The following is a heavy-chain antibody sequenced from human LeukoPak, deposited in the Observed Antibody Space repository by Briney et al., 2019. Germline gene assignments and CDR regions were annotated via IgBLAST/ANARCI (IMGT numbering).Heavy chain of an antibody. V-gene: IGHV3-30-3*01. Sequence: PGGSLRLSCAASGFTFSSYAMHWVRQAPGKGLEWVAVISYDGSNKYYADSVKGRFTISRDNSKNTLDLQMNTLRAEDTAVYYCVRGGRQFPDYNWFDPWGQGTLVTVSS. CDR2: ISYDGSNK. CDR3: VRGGRQFPDYNWFDP. CDR1: GFTFSSYA. J-gene: IGHJ5*02. D-gene: IGHD1-26*01.